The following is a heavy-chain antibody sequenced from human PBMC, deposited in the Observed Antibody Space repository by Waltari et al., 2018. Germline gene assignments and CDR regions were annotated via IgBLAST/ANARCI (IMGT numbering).Heavy chain of an antibody. D-gene: IGHD3-9*01. V-gene: IGHV2-70*15. Sequence: QVTLRESGPALVKPTQTLTLTCTFSGFSLSTSGMCVSWIRQPPGKALEWLARIDWDDDKYYSTSLKTRLTISKDTSKNQVVLTMTNMDPVDTATYYCARDDILTGYYDYWGQGTLVTVSS. CDR2: IDWDDDK. CDR1: GFSLSTSGMC. J-gene: IGHJ4*02. CDR3: ARDDILTGYYDY.